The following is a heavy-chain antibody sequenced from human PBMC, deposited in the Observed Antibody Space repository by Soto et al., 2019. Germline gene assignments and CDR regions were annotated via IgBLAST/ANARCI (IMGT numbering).Heavy chain of an antibody. Sequence: QVQLQESGPGLVKPSQTLSLTCTVSGGSISSGGYYWSWIRQHPGKGLEWIGYIYYSGSTYYNPSLKRRVTISVDTSKNQFSLKLSSVTAADTAVYYCARDKARSGYCDSAPSGYWCQGTLVTVSS. D-gene: IGHD4-17*01. CDR1: GGSISSGGYY. J-gene: IGHJ4*02. CDR3: ARDKARSGYCDSAPSGY. CDR2: IYYSGST. V-gene: IGHV4-31*03.